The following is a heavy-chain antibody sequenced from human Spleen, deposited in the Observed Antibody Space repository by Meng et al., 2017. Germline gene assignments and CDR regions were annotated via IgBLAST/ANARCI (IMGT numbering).Heavy chain of an antibody. Sequence: SETLSLTCAVSGYSITGSYNWGWIRQSPGKGLEWIGSIYQSGGTYYNPSLKSRVTISVDTSKNQFSLKLSSVTAADTAVYYCARGRLRSAGPTYYFDYWGQGTLVTVSS. D-gene: IGHD4-17*01. CDR1: GYSITGSYN. V-gene: IGHV4-38-2*01. J-gene: IGHJ4*02. CDR2: IYQSGGT. CDR3: ARGRLRSAGPTYYFDY.